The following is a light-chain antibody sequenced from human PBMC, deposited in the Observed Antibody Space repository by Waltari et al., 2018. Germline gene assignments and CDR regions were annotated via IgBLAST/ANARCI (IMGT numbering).Light chain of an antibody. Sequence: EIVMTQSPATLSVSPVERVTLPCRASQSVSSNLAWYQQKPGQAPRLLIYGAFTRATGIPARFSGSGSGTEFTLIISSLQSEDFAVYYCQQYNNWPRRTFGQGTKVEIK. CDR3: QQYNNWPRRT. J-gene: IGKJ1*01. V-gene: IGKV3-15*01. CDR1: QSVSSN. CDR2: GAF.